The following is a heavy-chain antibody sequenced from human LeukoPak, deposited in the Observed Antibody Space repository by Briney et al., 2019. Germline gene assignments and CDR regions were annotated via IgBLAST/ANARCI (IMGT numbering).Heavy chain of an antibody. D-gene: IGHD6-19*01. CDR1: GFTFDDYA. CDR2: ISWNSGSI. Sequence: GGSLRLSCAASGFTFDDYAMHWVRQAPGKGLEWVSGISWNSGSIGYADSVKGRFTISRDNAKNSLYLQMNSLRAEDTALYCCAKELGPSVAGLIDYWGQGTLITVSS. CDR3: AKELGPSVAGLIDY. J-gene: IGHJ4*02. V-gene: IGHV3-9*01.